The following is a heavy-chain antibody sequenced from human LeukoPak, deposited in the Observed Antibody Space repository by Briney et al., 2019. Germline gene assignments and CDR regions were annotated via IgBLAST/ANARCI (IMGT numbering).Heavy chain of an antibody. CDR3: AGRYDILTAPSGGMDV. CDR2: IKQDGSEK. CDR1: GFTFSSYW. J-gene: IGHJ6*02. D-gene: IGHD3-9*01. V-gene: IGHV3-7*03. Sequence: GGSLRLSCAASGFTFSSYWMSWVRQAPGKGLEWVANIKQDGSEKYYVDSVKGRFTISRDNAKNSLYLQMNSLRAEDTAVYYCAGRYDILTAPSGGMDVWGQGTTVTVSS.